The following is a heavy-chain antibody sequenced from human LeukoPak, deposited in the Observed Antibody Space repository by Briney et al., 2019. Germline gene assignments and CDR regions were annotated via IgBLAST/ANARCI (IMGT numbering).Heavy chain of an antibody. CDR2: IYTSGST. CDR1: VGSISSGRYY. CDR3: ARADGYNHYFDY. J-gene: IGHJ4*02. D-gene: IGHD5-24*01. V-gene: IGHV4-61*02. Sequence: PSETLSLTRIDCVGSISSGRYYWSWIRQPAGRGLGWIGCIYTSGSTNYNPSLKSRVTISVDTFKNQFSLKLSSVTAADTAVYYCARADGYNHYFDYWGQGTLVTVSS.